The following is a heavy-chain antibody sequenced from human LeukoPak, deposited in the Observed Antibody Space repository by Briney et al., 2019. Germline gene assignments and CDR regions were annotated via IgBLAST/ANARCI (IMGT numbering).Heavy chain of an antibody. CDR1: GDSVSGNSVT. CDR3: ARRLTQYDCFDP. Sequence: HSQTLSLTCAISGDSVSGNSVTWNWIRQSPSRGLEWLGRTYYRSTWYNDYAVSVRGRITVNPDTSKNQFSLHLNSVTPEDTAVYYCARRLTQYDCFDPWGQGILVTVSS. CDR2: TYYRSTWYN. J-gene: IGHJ5*02. V-gene: IGHV6-1*01. D-gene: IGHD2-2*01.